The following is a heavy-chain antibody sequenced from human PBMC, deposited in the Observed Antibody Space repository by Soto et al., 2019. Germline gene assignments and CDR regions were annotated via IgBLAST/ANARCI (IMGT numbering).Heavy chain of an antibody. Sequence: GGSLRLSCAASGFTFSSYAMSWVRQAPGKGLEWVSAISGSGGSTYYADSVKGRFTISRDNSKNTLYLQMNSMRAEDTAVYYCAKLLTMVRGVKDYYMDVGGKGTTVTVSS. CDR3: AKLLTMVRGVKDYYMDV. J-gene: IGHJ6*03. CDR2: ISGSGGST. D-gene: IGHD3-10*01. CDR1: GFTFSSYA. V-gene: IGHV3-23*01.